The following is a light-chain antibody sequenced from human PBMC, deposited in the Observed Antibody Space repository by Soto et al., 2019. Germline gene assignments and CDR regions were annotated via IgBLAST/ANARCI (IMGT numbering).Light chain of an antibody. CDR3: LQHNTYPRT. Sequence: DIQMTQSPSSLSASVGDIVTITCRASRGISNDLVWYQHKPGKAPKRLIYAASSLQSGVPSRFSGSGSGTEFPLKITSLQPEDFATYNCLQHNTYPRTFGQGTKVEIK. V-gene: IGKV1-17*01. J-gene: IGKJ1*01. CDR2: AAS. CDR1: RGISND.